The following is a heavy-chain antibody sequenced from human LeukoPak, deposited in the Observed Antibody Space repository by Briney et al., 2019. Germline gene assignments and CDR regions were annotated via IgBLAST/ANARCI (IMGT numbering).Heavy chain of an antibody. CDR1: GYTFTGYY. CDR2: INPNSSGT. D-gene: IGHD1-7*01. V-gene: IGHV1-2*06. Sequence: ASVKLSRKASGYTFTGYYMHWVRQPPGQGHERKGRINPNSSGTNYAQKFQGRVTVTRDTSISTAYMKLSRLTSDDTAVYYCARGAETTTNWFDPWGQGTLVTVSS. CDR3: ARGAETTTNWFDP. J-gene: IGHJ5*02.